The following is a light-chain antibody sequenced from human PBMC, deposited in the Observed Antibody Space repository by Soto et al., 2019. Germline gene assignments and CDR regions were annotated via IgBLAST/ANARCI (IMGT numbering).Light chain of an antibody. V-gene: IGKV1-9*01. Sequence: DIQLTQSPSFLSASVGDGVTITCRASQVISSYLAWYQQKPGKAPKLLIYAASTLQSGVPSRFSGSESGTELTLTISSLQPEDFATYYCQQLYSYPHTFGQGTRLEIK. CDR3: QQLYSYPHT. J-gene: IGKJ5*01. CDR2: AAS. CDR1: QVISSY.